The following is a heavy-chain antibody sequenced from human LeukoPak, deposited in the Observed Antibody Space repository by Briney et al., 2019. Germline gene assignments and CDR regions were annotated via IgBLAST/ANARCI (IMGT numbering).Heavy chain of an antibody. CDR2: ISAYNGNT. D-gene: IGHD3-9*01. V-gene: IGHV1-18*01. CDR1: GYTFTSYG. J-gene: IGHJ5*02. Sequence: ASVKVSCKASGYTFTSYGISWVRQAPGQGLEWMGWISAYNGNTNYAQKLQGRVTMTTDTSTSTAYMELRSLRSDDTAVYYCAREGNGLGYFDWYIPHPNNNWFDPWGQGTLVTVSS. CDR3: AREGNGLGYFDWYIPHPNNNWFDP.